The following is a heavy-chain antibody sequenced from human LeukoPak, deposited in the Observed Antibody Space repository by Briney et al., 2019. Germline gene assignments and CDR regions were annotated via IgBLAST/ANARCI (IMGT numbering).Heavy chain of an antibody. CDR2: ISGSGGST. Sequence: GGSLRLSCAASGFTFSSYAMSWVRQAPGKGLEWVSAISGSGGSTYYADSVKGRFTISRDNSKNTLYLQMNSLRAEDTAVYYCARGPRSLSHMVRGAWFDPWGQGTLVTVSS. V-gene: IGHV3-23*01. D-gene: IGHD3-10*01. J-gene: IGHJ5*02. CDR3: ARGPRSLSHMVRGAWFDP. CDR1: GFTFSSYA.